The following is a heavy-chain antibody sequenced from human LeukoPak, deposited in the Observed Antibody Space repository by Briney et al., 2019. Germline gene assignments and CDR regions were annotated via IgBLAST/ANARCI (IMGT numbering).Heavy chain of an antibody. CDR1: GGSISSHY. J-gene: IGHJ4*02. CDR3: ARSGGSYYFDY. Sequence: SETLSLTCTVSGGSISSHYWSWIRQPPGKGLEWIEYIYYSGSTNYNPSLKSRVTISVDTSKNQFSLKLSSVTAADTAVYYCARSGGSYYFDYWGQGTLVTVSS. V-gene: IGHV4-59*11. D-gene: IGHD1-26*01. CDR2: IYYSGST.